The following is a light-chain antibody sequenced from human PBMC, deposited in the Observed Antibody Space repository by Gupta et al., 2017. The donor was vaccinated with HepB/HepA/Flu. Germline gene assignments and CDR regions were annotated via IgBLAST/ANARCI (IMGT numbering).Light chain of an antibody. V-gene: IGLV2-11*01. CDR3: CSYAGSYTPNWV. CDR2: DVS. Sequence: QSALTQPRSVSGSSGQSVTISCTGTSSDVGGYNYVSWYQQPPGKAPKLMIYDVSKRPSGVPDRFSGSKSGNTASLTISGLQAEDEADYYCCSYAGSYTPNWVFGGGTKLTVL. CDR1: SSDVGGYNY. J-gene: IGLJ3*02.